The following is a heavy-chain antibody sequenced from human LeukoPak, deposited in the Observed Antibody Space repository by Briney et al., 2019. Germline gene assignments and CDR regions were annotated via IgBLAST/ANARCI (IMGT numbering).Heavy chain of an antibody. V-gene: IGHV3-23*01. D-gene: IGHD3-22*01. CDR2: ISGKGAHP. Sequence: GGSLRLSCEASEFILSSYAMSWVRQAPGKGLEWVSSISGKGAHPYYADSVRGRFTISRDFSRNAVYLQMSSLRVEDTAEYFCAKAIDNRGYYSERGADFWGQGTMVTVSS. J-gene: IGHJ4*02. CDR1: EFILSSYA. CDR3: AKAIDNRGYYSERGADF.